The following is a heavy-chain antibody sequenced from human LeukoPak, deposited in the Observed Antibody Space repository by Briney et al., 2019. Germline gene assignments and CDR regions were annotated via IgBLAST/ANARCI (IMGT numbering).Heavy chain of an antibody. J-gene: IGHJ5*02. Sequence: ASVKVSCKASGYTFTSYDINWVRQATGQGLEWMGWMNPNSGNTGYAQKFQGRVTMTRNTSISTAYMELSSLRSEDTAVYYCARSLGYCSSTSCSHWFDPWGQGTLVTVSS. V-gene: IGHV1-8*01. CDR3: ARSLGYCSSTSCSHWFDP. D-gene: IGHD2-2*01. CDR2: MNPNSGNT. CDR1: GYTFTSYD.